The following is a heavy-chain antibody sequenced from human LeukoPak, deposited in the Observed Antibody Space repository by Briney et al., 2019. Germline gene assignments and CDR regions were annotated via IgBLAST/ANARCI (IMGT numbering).Heavy chain of an antibody. CDR3: ARLRSMGFDY. CDR1: GGSISSYY. J-gene: IGHJ4*02. D-gene: IGHD2/OR15-2a*01. Sequence: PSETLSLTCTVSGGSISSYYWSWIRQPPGKGLEWIGYIYYSGSTNYNPSLKSRVTISVDTSKNQFSLKLSSVTAADTAVYYWARLRSMGFDYWGQGTLVTVSS. V-gene: IGHV4-59*01. CDR2: IYYSGST.